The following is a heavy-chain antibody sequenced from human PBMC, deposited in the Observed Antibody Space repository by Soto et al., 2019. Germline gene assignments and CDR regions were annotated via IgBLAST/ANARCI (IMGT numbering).Heavy chain of an antibody. J-gene: IGHJ4*02. CDR3: ARGITMVRGVIHTPYFDY. V-gene: IGHV4-31*03. D-gene: IGHD3-10*01. CDR1: GGSINSGGYY. CDR2: IYNSGST. Sequence: QVQLQESGPGLVKPSQTLSLTCTVSGGSINSGGYYWSWIRQHPGKGLEWIGYIYNSGSTYYNRSLKSRVTISVDTSKNQFSLKLSSVTAADTAVYCCARGITMVRGVIHTPYFDYWGQGTLVTVSS.